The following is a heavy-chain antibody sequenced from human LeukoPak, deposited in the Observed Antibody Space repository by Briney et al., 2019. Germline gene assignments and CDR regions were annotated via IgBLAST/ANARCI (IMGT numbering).Heavy chain of an antibody. CDR2: IYYSVST. V-gene: IGHV4-39*01. Sequence: SETLSFNCTVYAGSISNSSYYWGWIRQPPGKGLERIASIYYSVSTWYTPSLKVLVTISVDTSKNQFSRKLSSVTAADAAVYDGARHPRIAAAGNPGGYYFDYWGQGTLVTVSS. J-gene: IGHJ4*02. D-gene: IGHD6-13*01. CDR3: ARHPRIAAAGNPGGYYFDY. CDR1: AGSISNSSYY.